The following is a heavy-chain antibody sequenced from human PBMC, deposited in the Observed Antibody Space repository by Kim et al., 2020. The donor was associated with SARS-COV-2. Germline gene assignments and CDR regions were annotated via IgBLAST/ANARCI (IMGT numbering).Heavy chain of an antibody. Sequence: GGSLRLSCAASGFTFSSYGMHWVRQAPGKGLEWVAVISYDGSNKYYADSVKGRFTISRDNSKNTLYLQMNSLRAEDTAVYYCAKVALRYFDWLPAYYYGMDVRGQGTPVTVSS. CDR2: ISYDGSNK. D-gene: IGHD3-9*01. J-gene: IGHJ6*02. V-gene: IGHV3-30*18. CDR3: AKVALRYFDWLPAYYYGMDV. CDR1: GFTFSSYG.